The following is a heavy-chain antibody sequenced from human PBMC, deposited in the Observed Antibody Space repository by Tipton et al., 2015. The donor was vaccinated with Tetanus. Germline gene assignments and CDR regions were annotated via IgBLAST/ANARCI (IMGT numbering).Heavy chain of an antibody. V-gene: IGHV4-4*01. Sequence: TLSLTCDVSGGPVSSSNWWSWVHQAPGKGLEWIGEIYYSGTTNYNPSLKSRVTISTDKSKNQVSLRLNSVTAADTAVYFCARANFDFPKKGPFDSWGQGIPVIVS. CDR3: ARANFDFPKKGPFDS. J-gene: IGHJ4*02. CDR1: GGPVSSSNW. D-gene: IGHD3-3*01. CDR2: IYYSGTT.